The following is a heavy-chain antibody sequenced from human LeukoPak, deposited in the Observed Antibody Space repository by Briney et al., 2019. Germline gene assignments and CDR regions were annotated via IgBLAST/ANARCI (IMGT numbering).Heavy chain of an antibody. CDR3: ARAMSSPYGSGSYYNVGPFDY. D-gene: IGHD3-10*01. CDR2: ISGSGGST. Sequence: PGGSLRLSCAASGFTFSSYAMSWVRQAPGKGLEWVSAISGSGGSTYYADSVKGRFTISRDNSKNTLYLQMNSLRAEDTAVYYCARAMSSPYGSGSYYNVGPFDYWGQGTLVTVSS. J-gene: IGHJ4*02. V-gene: IGHV3-23*01. CDR1: GFTFSSYA.